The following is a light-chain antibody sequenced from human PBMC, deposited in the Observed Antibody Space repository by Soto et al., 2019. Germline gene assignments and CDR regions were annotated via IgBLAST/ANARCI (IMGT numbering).Light chain of an antibody. CDR1: QSISTW. Sequence: DIQMTQSPSTLSASVGDKVTITCRASQSISTWLAWYQQKPGRAPKLLIYKASSLGSGVPSRFSGSGYGTEFTLTISSLQPDDFATYYCQQYNSYWTFGQGTKVDIK. CDR2: KAS. J-gene: IGKJ1*01. V-gene: IGKV1-5*03. CDR3: QQYNSYWT.